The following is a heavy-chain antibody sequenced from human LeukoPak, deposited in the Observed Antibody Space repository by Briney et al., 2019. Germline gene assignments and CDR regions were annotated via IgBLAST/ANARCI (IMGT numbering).Heavy chain of an antibody. V-gene: IGHV3-23*01. CDR3: AREPDTMVRGVRWGYFDY. Sequence: GGSLRLSCAASGFTFSSYAMSWVRQAPGKGLEWVSAISGSGGSTYYADSVKGRFTISRDNSKNTLYLQMNSLRAEDTAVYYCAREPDTMVRGVRWGYFDYWGQGTLVTVSS. CDR1: GFTFSSYA. D-gene: IGHD3-10*01. J-gene: IGHJ4*02. CDR2: ISGSGGST.